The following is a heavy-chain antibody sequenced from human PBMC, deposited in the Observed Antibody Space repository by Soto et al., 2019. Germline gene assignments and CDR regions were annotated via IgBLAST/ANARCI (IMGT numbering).Heavy chain of an antibody. D-gene: IGHD3-10*01. V-gene: IGHV3-7*01. CDR1: GFTFSSYW. CDR2: IKQDGSEK. J-gene: IGHJ4*02. CDR3: ARHSLLWFGESFDY. Sequence: EVQLVESGGGLVQPGGSLRLSCAASGFTFSSYWMSWVRQAPGKGLEWVVNIKQDGSEKYYVDSVKGRFTISRDNAKNSLYLQMNSLRAEDTAVYYCARHSLLWFGESFDYWGQGTLVTVSS.